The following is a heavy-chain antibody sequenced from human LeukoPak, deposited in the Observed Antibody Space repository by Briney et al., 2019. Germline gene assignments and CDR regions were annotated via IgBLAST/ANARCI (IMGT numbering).Heavy chain of an antibody. CDR1: GFTVSSNY. Sequence: PGGSLRLSCAASGFTVSSNYMSWVRQAPGKGLEWVSVIYSGGSTYYADSVKGRFTISRDNSKNTLYLQMNSLRAEDTAVYYCARSSPYCSGGSCFDYWGQGTLVTVSS. D-gene: IGHD2-15*01. CDR3: ARSSPYCSGGSCFDY. J-gene: IGHJ4*02. CDR2: IYSGGST. V-gene: IGHV3-53*01.